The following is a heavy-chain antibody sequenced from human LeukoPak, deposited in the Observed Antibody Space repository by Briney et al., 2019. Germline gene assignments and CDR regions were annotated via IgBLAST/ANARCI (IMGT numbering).Heavy chain of an antibody. J-gene: IGHJ5*02. CDR1: GYSISSGYS. D-gene: IGHD3-22*01. CDR3: ATETYDSSGYTNQPDNCCDP. Sequence: SETLSLTCTVSGYSISSGYSWGWIRQPPGKGLEWIGSIYHSGSTYYTPSLKSRVTISVDTSKNQFSLNLSSVTAADTAVYYCATETYDSSGYTNQPDNCCDPWGQGTLVTVSS. V-gene: IGHV4-38-2*02. CDR2: IYHSGST.